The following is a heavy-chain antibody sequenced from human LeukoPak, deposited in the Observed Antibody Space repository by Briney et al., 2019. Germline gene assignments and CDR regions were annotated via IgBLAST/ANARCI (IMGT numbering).Heavy chain of an antibody. CDR3: AKERRPPTTDDYNNYLFDDY. CDR2: IRFDGTIK. V-gene: IGHV3-30*02. J-gene: IGHJ4*02. Sequence: GGSRRLSCAASGFTFSTYGMHWVRQAPGKGLEWMAFIRFDGTIKYYADSVKGRFTISRDNSRNMLFLQMNSLRAEDTAIYYCAKERRPPTTDDYNNYLFDDYWGQGTPVTVSS. CDR1: GFTFSTYG. D-gene: IGHD4-11*01.